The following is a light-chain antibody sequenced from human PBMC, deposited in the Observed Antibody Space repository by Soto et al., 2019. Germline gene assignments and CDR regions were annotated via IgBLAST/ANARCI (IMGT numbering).Light chain of an antibody. CDR2: GAS. Sequence: EIVLTRSPGTLSLSPGERATLSCRASQSVSSSYLAWYQQKPGQAPRLLIYGASSRATGTPDRFSGSGSGTDFALTISRLEPEDFAVYYCQQYGSSSYTFGQGTKLEIK. V-gene: IGKV3-20*01. CDR1: QSVSSSY. J-gene: IGKJ2*01. CDR3: QQYGSSSYT.